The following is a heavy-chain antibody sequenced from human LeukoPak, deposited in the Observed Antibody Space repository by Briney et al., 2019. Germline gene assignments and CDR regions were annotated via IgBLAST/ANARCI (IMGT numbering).Heavy chain of an antibody. Sequence: SETLSLTCTVSGGSISSYYWSWIRQPPGKGLESIGYIYYSGSTNYNPSLKSRVTISVDTSKNQFSLKLSSVTAADTAVYYCARARNDIVVVPAAFRFDYWGQGTLVTVSS. CDR3: ARARNDIVVVPAAFRFDY. J-gene: IGHJ4*02. CDR2: IYYSGST. D-gene: IGHD2-2*01. V-gene: IGHV4-59*01. CDR1: GGSISSYY.